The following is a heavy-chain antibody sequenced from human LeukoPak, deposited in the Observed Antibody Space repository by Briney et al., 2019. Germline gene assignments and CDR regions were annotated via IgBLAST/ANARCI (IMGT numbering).Heavy chain of an antibody. CDR2: INHSGST. J-gene: IGHJ6*02. CDR1: GGSFSGYY. CDR3: ARPVTMVLYGMDV. V-gene: IGHV4-34*01. D-gene: IGHD3-10*01. Sequence: PSETLSLTCAVYGGSFSGYYWSWIRQPPGKGLEWIGEINHSGSTNYNPSLKSRVTISVDTSKNQFSLKLSSVTAADTAVYYCARPVTMVLYGMDVWGQGTTVTVSS.